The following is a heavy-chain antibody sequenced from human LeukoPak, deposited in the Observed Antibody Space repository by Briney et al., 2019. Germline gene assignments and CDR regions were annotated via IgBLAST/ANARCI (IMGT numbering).Heavy chain of an antibody. CDR1: GDSVSSNSAA. V-gene: IGHV6-1*01. D-gene: IGHD3-22*01. CDR2: TYYRSKWYN. J-gene: IGHJ3*02. Sequence: SQTLSLTCAISGDSVSSNSAAWSWIRQSPSRGLECLGRTYYRSKWYNDYTFSVKSRITINPDTSKNQFSLQLNSVTPEDTAVYYCARVYYYDSSGYGSAFDIWGQGTMVTVSS. CDR3: ARVYYYDSSGYGSAFDI.